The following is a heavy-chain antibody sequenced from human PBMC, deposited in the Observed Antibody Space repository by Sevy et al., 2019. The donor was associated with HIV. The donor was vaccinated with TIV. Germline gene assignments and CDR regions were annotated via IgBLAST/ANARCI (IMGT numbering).Heavy chain of an antibody. D-gene: IGHD5-18*01. Sequence: SQTLSLTCAISGDSVSSNSAAWNWIRQSPSRGLEWLGRTYYRSKWYNDYAVSVKCRITINPETSKNKSSLKLNSVTPEDTAVYYCARDIIGYSYGYTFDYWGQGTLVTVSS. J-gene: IGHJ4*02. CDR1: GDSVSSNSAA. CDR3: ARDIIGYSYGYTFDY. CDR2: TYYRSKWYN. V-gene: IGHV6-1*01.